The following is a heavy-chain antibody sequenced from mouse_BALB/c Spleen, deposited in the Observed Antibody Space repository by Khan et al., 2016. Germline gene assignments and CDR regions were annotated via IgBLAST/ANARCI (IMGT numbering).Heavy chain of an antibody. CDR2: IYPGDGDT. D-gene: IGHD2-1*01. J-gene: IGHJ4*01. V-gene: IGHV1-80*01. CDR1: GDVLSNFW. CDR3: AKVNCNPYYALDH. Sequence: QVQLKESGAELVRPGSSVKISCKASGDVLSNFWMNWVKQRPGQGLEWIGQIYPGDGDTNYNGKFKGKATLTADKSSSTAYMQLSSLTPDDCAVHFCAKVNCNPYYALDHWAQGTSVTVSS.